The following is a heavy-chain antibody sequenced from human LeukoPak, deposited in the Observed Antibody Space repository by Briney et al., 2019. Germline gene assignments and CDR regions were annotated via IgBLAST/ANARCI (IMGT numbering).Heavy chain of an antibody. D-gene: IGHD3-10*01. CDR3: ARDGDFVVY. CDR2: IYTGGFT. V-gene: IGHV3-53*01. Sequence: GGSLRLSCAASGFTVTSNYMSWVRQAPGKGLEWVSIIYTGGFTYYADSVKGRFTISRDNSKNTLYLQMNSLRAEDTAVYYCARDGDFVVYWGQGTQVIVSS. CDR1: GFTVTSNY. J-gene: IGHJ4*02.